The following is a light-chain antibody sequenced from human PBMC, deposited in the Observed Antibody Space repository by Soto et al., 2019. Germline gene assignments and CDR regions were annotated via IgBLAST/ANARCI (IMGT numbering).Light chain of an antibody. CDR1: RSNIGGHA. CDR3: AAWDDSLNAVV. J-gene: IGLJ2*01. Sequence: QSVLTQPPSASGTPGQRVTISCSGTRSNIGGHAVNWHQQLPGTAPKRLIFSSDLRPSGVPDRFSGSKSGTSASLAISGLQSEDEADYSCAAWDDSLNAVVFGGGTKLTVL. CDR2: SSD. V-gene: IGLV1-44*01.